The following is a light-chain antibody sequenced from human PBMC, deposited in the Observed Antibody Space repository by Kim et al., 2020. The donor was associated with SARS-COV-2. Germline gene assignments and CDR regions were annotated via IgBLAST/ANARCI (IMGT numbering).Light chain of an antibody. J-gene: IGKJ1*01. V-gene: IGKV1-5*03. CDR2: KAS. Sequence: DIQMTQSPSSLSASVGDRVTIACRASQSISIYLNWYQQKPGKAPKLLIYKASSLESGVPSRFSGSGSGKEFTLTVSSLQPDDFATYYCQQYNSYPWTFGQGTKVDIK. CDR3: QQYNSYPWT. CDR1: QSISIY.